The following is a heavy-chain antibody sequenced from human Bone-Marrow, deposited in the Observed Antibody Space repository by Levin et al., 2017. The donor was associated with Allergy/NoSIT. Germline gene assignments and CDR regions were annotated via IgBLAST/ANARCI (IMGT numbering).Heavy chain of an antibody. D-gene: IGHD1-1*01. Sequence: EASVKVSCKASGYTFTSYFMHWVRQAPGQGLEWMGIINPSGGSTTYAQRFQGRVTMTRDTSTSTVYMELSSLRSEDTAVYYCARPLFENDAQAFDIWGQGTMVTVSS. CDR2: INPSGGST. J-gene: IGHJ3*02. CDR3: ARPLFENDAQAFDI. CDR1: GYTFTSYF. V-gene: IGHV1-46*01.